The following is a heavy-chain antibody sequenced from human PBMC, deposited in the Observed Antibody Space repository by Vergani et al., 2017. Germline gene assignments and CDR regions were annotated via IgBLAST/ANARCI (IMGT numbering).Heavy chain of an antibody. D-gene: IGHD3-3*01. J-gene: IGHJ4*02. V-gene: IGHV1-69*11. Sequence: QVQLVQSGAEVKKPGSSVKVSCKASGGTFSSYAISWVRQAPGQGLEWMGRLIPILGTANYAQKFQGRVTSTADESTSTADMELSRRRSEDTAVYYCARSGRGGITIFEVVVGFDYWGQGTLVTVSS. CDR3: ARSGRGGITIFEVVVGFDY. CDR1: GGTFSSYA. CDR2: LIPILGTA.